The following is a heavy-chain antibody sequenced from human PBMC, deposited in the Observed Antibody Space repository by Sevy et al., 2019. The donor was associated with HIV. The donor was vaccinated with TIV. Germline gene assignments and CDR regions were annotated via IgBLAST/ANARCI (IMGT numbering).Heavy chain of an antibody. CDR2: IYSSGRT. D-gene: IGHD3-22*01. V-gene: IGHV3-NL1*01. J-gene: IGHJ4*02. CDR3: TRVHSGGYPFDY. CDR1: GFTFSNYG. Sequence: GGSLRLSCVASGFTFSNYGMHWVRQAPGKGLEWVSLIYSSGRTYYGDSVKGRFTISRDDSKNTLYLQMNSVRAEDTALYYCTRVHSGGYPFDYWGQRSLVTVSS.